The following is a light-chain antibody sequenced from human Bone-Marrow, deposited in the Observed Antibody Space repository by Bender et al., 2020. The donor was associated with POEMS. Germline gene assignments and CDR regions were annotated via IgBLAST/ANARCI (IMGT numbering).Light chain of an antibody. J-gene: IGLJ1*01. CDR2: EVT. V-gene: IGLV2-14*02. Sequence: QSGLTQPASVSGSPGQSITISCTGSSSDIGTYSLVSWYRHHPGKAPKLMLYEVTKRPSGVSNRFSGSKSGNTASLTISGLQAEDEADYYCSSYAGTKTYVFGTGTEVTVL. CDR3: SSYAGTKTYV. CDR1: SSDIGTYSL.